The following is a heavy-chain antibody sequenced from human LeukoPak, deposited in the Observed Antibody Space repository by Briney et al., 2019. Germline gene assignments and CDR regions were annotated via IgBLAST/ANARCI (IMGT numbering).Heavy chain of an antibody. V-gene: IGHV3-15*01. CDR3: TTCGYDRCGAFDI. CDR2: IKSKTDGGTT. CDR1: GFTFSTAW. Sequence: GGSLRLSCAASGFTFSTAWMSWVRQAPGKGLEWVGRIKSKTDGGTTDYAAPVKGRFSISRDDSKNTLYLQMNSLETEDTAMYYCTTCGYDRCGAFDIWGQGTVVTVSS. D-gene: IGHD5-12*01. J-gene: IGHJ3*02.